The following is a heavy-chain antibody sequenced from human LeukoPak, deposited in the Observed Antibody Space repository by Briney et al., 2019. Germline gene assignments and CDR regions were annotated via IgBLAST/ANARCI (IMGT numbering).Heavy chain of an antibody. V-gene: IGHV3-33*01. D-gene: IGHD3-10*02. CDR2: IWYDGSNE. CDR3: AREISMFVNAFDL. J-gene: IGHJ3*01. CDR1: GFTFSNSG. Sequence: GRSLRLSCAASGFTFSNSGMHWVRQAPGRGLEWVAVIWYDGSNEYYADAVKGRFIISRDNSKNTVHLQMNSLRVEDTSVYYCAREISMFVNAFDLWGQGTLVAVSS.